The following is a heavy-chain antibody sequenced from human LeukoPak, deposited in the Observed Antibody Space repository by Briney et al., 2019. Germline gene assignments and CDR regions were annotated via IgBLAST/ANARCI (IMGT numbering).Heavy chain of an antibody. D-gene: IGHD5-18*01. V-gene: IGHV3-66*01. J-gene: IGHJ4*02. CDR1: GFTVSSNY. CDR3: ARGGWYGEKRQLWSRALKQFGPRALKQFDY. Sequence: GGSLRLSCAASGFTVSSNYMSWVRQAPGKGLEWVSVIYSGGSTYYADSVKGRFTISRDNSKNTLYLQMNSLRAEDTAVYYCARGGWYGEKRQLWSRALKQFGPRALKQFDYWGQGTLVTVSS. CDR2: IYSGGST.